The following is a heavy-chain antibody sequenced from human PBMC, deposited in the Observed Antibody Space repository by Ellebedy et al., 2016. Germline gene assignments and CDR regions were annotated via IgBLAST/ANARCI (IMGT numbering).Heavy chain of an antibody. CDR3: AKDTYYYGSGKVMPWYFDL. V-gene: IGHV3-23*01. CDR1: GFTFSSYA. CDR2: ISGSGGST. Sequence: GGSLRLSXAASGFTFSSYAMSWVRQAPGKGLEWVSVISGSGGSTYYADSVKGRFTISRDNSKNTLYLQMNSLRAEDTAVYYCAKDTYYYGSGKVMPWYFDLWGRGTLVTVSS. J-gene: IGHJ2*01. D-gene: IGHD3-10*01.